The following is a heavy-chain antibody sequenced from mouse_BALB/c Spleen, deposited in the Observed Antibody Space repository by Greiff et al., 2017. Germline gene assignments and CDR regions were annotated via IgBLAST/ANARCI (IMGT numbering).Heavy chain of an antibody. J-gene: IGHJ3*01. CDR1: GFTFSDYY. CDR2: ISDGGSYT. Sequence: EVKLQESGGGLVKPGGSLKLSCAASGFTFSDYYMYWVRQTPEKRLEWVATISDGGSYTYYPDSVKGRFTISRDNAKNNLYLQMSSLKSEDTAMYYCARGAGFAYWGQGTLVTVSA. V-gene: IGHV5-4*02. CDR3: ARGAGFAY.